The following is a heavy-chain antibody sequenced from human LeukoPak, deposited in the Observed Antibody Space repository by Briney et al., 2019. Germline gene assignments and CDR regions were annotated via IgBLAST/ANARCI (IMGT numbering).Heavy chain of an antibody. Sequence: SETLSLTCIVSGDSIKSYYWSWIRQPAGKGLEWIGRIYTSGSTNYNPSLKSRVTMSVDTSKNQFSLKLSSVTAADTAVYYCASSRRGIAVAGTIDYWGQGTLVTVSS. CDR2: IYTSGST. D-gene: IGHD6-19*01. CDR3: ASSRRGIAVAGTIDY. CDR1: GDSIKSYY. J-gene: IGHJ4*02. V-gene: IGHV4-4*07.